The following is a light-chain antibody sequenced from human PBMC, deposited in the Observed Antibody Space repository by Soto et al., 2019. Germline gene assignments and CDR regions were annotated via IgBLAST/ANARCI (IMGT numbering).Light chain of an antibody. V-gene: IGKV3D-15*01. CDR3: QQYNNWPPWT. CDR1: QSVSYN. J-gene: IGKJ1*01. CDR2: DAS. Sequence: ETVMTQSPATLSVSPGDRATLSCSASQSVSYNLAWYQQKPGQAPRLLIYDASTRATGIPARFSGSASGTEFTLTISSLLSEDFAVYYCQQYNNWPPWTFGQGTKVDIK.